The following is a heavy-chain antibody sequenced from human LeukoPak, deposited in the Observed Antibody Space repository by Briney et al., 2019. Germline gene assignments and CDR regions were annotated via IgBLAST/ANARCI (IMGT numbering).Heavy chain of an antibody. D-gene: IGHD2-2*01. CDR3: ARGYRYCSSTSCYADY. CDR1: GYTFTGYY. Sequence: ASVKVSCKASGYTFTGYYMHWVRQAPGQGLEWMGWINPNSGGTNYAQKFQGRVTMTRDTSISTAYMELSRLRSDDTAVYYCARGYRYCSSTSCYADYWGQGTLVTVSS. J-gene: IGHJ4*02. V-gene: IGHV1-2*02. CDR2: INPNSGGT.